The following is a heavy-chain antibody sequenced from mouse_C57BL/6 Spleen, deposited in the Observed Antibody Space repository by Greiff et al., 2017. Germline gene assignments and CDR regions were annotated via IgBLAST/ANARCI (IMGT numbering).Heavy chain of an antibody. Sequence: VHVKQSGAELVRPGASVKLSCTASGFNIKDDYMHWVKQRPEQGLEWIGWIDPENGDTEYASKFQGKATITADTSSNTAYLQLSSLTSEDTAVYYCTTSYYYGSSYRFDYWGQGTTLTVSS. CDR3: TTSYYYGSSYRFDY. J-gene: IGHJ2*01. V-gene: IGHV14-4*01. D-gene: IGHD1-1*01. CDR1: GFNIKDDY. CDR2: IDPENGDT.